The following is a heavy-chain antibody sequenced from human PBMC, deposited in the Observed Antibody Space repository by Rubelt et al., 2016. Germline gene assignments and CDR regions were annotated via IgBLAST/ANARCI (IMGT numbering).Heavy chain of an antibody. CDR2: IYYSGST. J-gene: IGHJ4*02. CDR1: GGSISSSSYY. CDR3: ARDPRAGTTSFDY. Sequence: QLQLQESGPGLVKPSETLYLTCTVSGGSISSSSYYWGWIRQPPGKGLEWIGSIYYSGSTYYNPSLKSRVTRSVAPSKNQFSLKLSSVTAADTAVYYCARDPRAGTTSFDYWGQGTLVTVSS. D-gene: IGHD1-7*01. V-gene: IGHV4-39*07.